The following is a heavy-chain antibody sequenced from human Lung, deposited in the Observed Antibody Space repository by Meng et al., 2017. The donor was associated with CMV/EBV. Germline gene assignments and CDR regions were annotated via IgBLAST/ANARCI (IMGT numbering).Heavy chain of an antibody. CDR3: AKYSAVGERLYYFDY. Sequence: GEXXTISCAASGLTFSSYGMSWVRQAPGKGLEWVSSIGATAGGTCYADSVKGRFTISRDNAKNTLYLQMNSLRAEDTAVYYCAKYSAVGERLYYFDYWGQGTXVTVSS. V-gene: IGHV3-23*01. CDR1: GLTFSSYG. J-gene: IGHJ4*02. CDR2: IGATAGGT. D-gene: IGHD2-21*01.